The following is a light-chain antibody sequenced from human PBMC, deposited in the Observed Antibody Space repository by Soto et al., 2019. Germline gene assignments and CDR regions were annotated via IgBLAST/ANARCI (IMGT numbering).Light chain of an antibody. CDR2: QAS. J-gene: IGKJ1*01. Sequence: DIQMTQSPSTLSASVGDTVTVTCRASQSVSGWLAWYQQKPGKAPKLLIYQASTLENGVPSRFSGSGSGTEFTLTITSLQPDDFATYYCQQYNDYWTFGQGTKVDIK. CDR3: QQYNDYWT. CDR1: QSVSGW. V-gene: IGKV1-5*03.